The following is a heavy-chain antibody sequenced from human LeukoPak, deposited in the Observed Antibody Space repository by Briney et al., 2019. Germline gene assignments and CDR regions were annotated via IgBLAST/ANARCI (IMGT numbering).Heavy chain of an antibody. CDR1: GFTFGSYG. CDR3: ARARHGILTGYYLDY. CDR2: IWYDGSNK. D-gene: IGHD3-9*01. J-gene: IGHJ4*02. Sequence: GGSLRLSCAASGFTFGSYGIHWVRQAPGKGLEWVTVIWYDGSNKYYADPVKGRFTISRDNSKDTLYLQMNSLRAEDTAVYYCARARHGILTGYYLDYWGQGTLVTVSS. V-gene: IGHV3-33*01.